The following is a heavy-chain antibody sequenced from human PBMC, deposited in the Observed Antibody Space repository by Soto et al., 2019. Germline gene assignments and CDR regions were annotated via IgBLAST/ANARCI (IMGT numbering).Heavy chain of an antibody. CDR2: IWYDGSNK. J-gene: IGHJ6*03. CDR1: GFTFSSYG. V-gene: IGHV3-33*01. CDR3: ARGSRAARPYYYYMDV. Sequence: GGSLRLSCAASGFTFSSYGMHWVRQAPGKGLEWVAVIWYDGSNKYYADSVKGRFTISRDNSKNTLYLQMNSLRAEDTAVYYCARGSRAARPYYYYMDVWGKGTTVTVSS. D-gene: IGHD6-6*01.